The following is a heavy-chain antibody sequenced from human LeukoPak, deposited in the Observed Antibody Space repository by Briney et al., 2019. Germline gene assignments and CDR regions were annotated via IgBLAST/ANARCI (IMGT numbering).Heavy chain of an antibody. CDR1: GFTFSSYG. V-gene: IGHV3-33*06. J-gene: IGHJ3*02. CDR3: AKGTIAVAGTYYDAFDI. Sequence: PGGSLRLSCAASGFTFSSYGMHWVRQAPGKGLEWVAVIWYDGSNKYYADSVKGRFTISGDNSKNTLYLQMNSLRAEDTAVYYCAKGTIAVAGTYYDAFDIWGQGTMVTVSS. D-gene: IGHD6-19*01. CDR2: IWYDGSNK.